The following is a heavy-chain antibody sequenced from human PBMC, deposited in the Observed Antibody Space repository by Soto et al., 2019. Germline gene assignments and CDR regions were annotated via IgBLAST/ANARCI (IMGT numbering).Heavy chain of an antibody. CDR1: GFTFGNYA. D-gene: IGHD2-21*02. V-gene: IGHV3-23*01. J-gene: IGHJ4*02. Sequence: GGSLRLSCAASGFTFGNYAMGWVRQAPGKGLEWVSGIVASGGRTFYADSAKGRFTISRDNSRSTLYLQMNSLRADDTAVYYCVKDLVVLSAIFDSWGRGTLVTVSS. CDR3: VKDLVVLSAIFDS. CDR2: IVASGGRT.